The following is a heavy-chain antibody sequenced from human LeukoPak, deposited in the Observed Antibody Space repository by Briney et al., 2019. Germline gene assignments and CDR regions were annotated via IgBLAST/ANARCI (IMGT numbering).Heavy chain of an antibody. Sequence: GGSLRLSCGVFGFTFEDFGMHWVRQRPGKGLEWVSLISGDGSMTHYADSVKGRFTISRDNTKNSLYLQMNSLRTEDTAFYYCAKDAPYNGRVFDSWGQGTLVTVSS. V-gene: IGHV3-43*02. D-gene: IGHD5-12*01. CDR1: GFTFEDFG. CDR3: AKDAPYNGRVFDS. CDR2: ISGDGSMT. J-gene: IGHJ4*02.